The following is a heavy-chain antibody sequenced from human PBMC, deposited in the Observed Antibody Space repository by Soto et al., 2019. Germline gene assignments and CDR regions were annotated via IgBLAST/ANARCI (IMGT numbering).Heavy chain of an antibody. Sequence: ASVKVSCKASGYTFTSYAMHWVRQAPGQRLEWMGWINAGNGNTKYSQKFQGRVTITRDTSASTAYMELSSLRSEDTAVYYCARVEYDNHINYYYGMDVWGQGTTVTVSS. CDR1: GYTFTSYA. CDR2: INAGNGNT. CDR3: ARVEYDNHINYYYGMDV. D-gene: IGHD3-22*01. V-gene: IGHV1-3*01. J-gene: IGHJ6*02.